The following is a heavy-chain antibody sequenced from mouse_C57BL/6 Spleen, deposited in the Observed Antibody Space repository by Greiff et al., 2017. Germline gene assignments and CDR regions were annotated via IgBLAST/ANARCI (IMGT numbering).Heavy chain of an antibody. Sequence: VQLQESGPELVKPGASVKISCKASGYAFSSSWLNWVKQRPGKGLEWIGRIYPGDGDTNYNGKFKGKATLTADKSSSTAYMQLSSLPSEDSAVYFCARSEGLRPWFAYWGQGTLVTVSA. CDR1: GYAFSSSW. D-gene: IGHD2-4*01. CDR2: IYPGDGDT. CDR3: ARSEGLRPWFAY. J-gene: IGHJ3*01. V-gene: IGHV1-82*01.